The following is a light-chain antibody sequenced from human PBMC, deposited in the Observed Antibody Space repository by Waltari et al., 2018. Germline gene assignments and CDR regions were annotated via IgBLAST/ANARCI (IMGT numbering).Light chain of an antibody. CDR3: QHYLRLPVT. J-gene: IGKJ1*01. V-gene: IGKV3-20*01. CDR1: QSVSRA. CDR2: GAS. Sequence: EIVLTQSPGTLSLSLGERATLSCRASQSVSRALAWYQQKPGQAPRLLISGASTRATGIPDRFSGSGSGTDFSLTISRLEPDDFAVYYCQHYLRLPVTFGQGTTVEI.